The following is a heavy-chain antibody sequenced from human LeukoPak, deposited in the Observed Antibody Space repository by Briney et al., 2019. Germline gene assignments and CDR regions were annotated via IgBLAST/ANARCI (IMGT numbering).Heavy chain of an antibody. J-gene: IGHJ4*02. V-gene: IGHV1-2*02. CDR3: ARAVGYNYFLIGY. Sequence: ASVKVSCKASGYILTAYYMHWVRQAPGQGLEWMGWINPNSGDTSYAQRFQGRVTMTRDTSINTAFMELSSLRSDDTALYYCARAVGYNYFLIGYWGQGTLVAVSS. CDR2: INPNSGDT. CDR1: GYILTAYY. D-gene: IGHD5-24*01.